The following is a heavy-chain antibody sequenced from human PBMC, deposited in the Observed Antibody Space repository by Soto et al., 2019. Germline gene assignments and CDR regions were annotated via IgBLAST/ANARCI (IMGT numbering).Heavy chain of an antibody. V-gene: IGHV3-30*18. Sequence: QVQLVESGGGVVQPGRSLRLSCAASGFTFSSYGMHWVRQAPGKGLEWVAVISYDGSNKYYADSVKGRFTISRDNSKNTLYLQMNSLRAEDTAVYYCAKEVKDGYNAFDYWGQGTLFTVSS. J-gene: IGHJ4*02. CDR2: ISYDGSNK. CDR1: GFTFSSYG. CDR3: AKEVKDGYNAFDY. D-gene: IGHD5-12*01.